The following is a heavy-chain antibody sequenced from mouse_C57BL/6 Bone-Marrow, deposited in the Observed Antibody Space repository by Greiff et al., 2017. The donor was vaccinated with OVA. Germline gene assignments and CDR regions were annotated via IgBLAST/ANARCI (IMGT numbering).Heavy chain of an antibody. D-gene: IGHD2-4*01. CDR3: ARSDDYDRGDAY. Sequence: QVQLQQSGAELARPGASVKLSCKASGYTFTSYGISWVKQRTGQGLEWIGEIYPRSGNTYYNEKFKGKATLTADKSSSTAYMELRSLTSEDSAVDVCARSDDYDRGDAYWGQGTLVTVSA. V-gene: IGHV1-81*01. CDR1: GYTFTSYG. J-gene: IGHJ3*01. CDR2: IYPRSGNT.